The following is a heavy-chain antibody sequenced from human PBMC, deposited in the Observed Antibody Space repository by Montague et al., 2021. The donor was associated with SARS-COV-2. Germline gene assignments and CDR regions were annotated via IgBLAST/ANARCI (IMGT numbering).Heavy chain of an antibody. D-gene: IGHD2-15*01. CDR3: ARLRDGVVPSPILGVGPYYSYYYMDV. CDR1: GTSFSGYY. CDR2: INHGGST. Sequence: SETLSLTCAVHGTSFSGYYWNWICQPPGKGLEWIGEINHGGSTKYSPSLKSRLTISADTSKNKFSLKLTSVAAADTAVYYCARLRDGVVPSPILGVGPYYSYYYMDVWGQGTTVTVSS. V-gene: IGHV4-34*01. J-gene: IGHJ6*03.